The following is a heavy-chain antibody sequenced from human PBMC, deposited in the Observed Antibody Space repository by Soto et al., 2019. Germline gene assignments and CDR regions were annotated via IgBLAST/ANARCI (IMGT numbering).Heavy chain of an antibody. D-gene: IGHD3-10*01. CDR2: INHSGST. CDR1: GGPFSGYY. CDR3: ARVSYYGSGSYYTLYSYYYYGMDV. Sequence: SETLSLTCAVYGGPFSGYYWSWIRQPPGKGLEWIGEINHSGSTNYNPSLKSRGTISVDTSKNQFSLKLSSVTAADTAVYYCARVSYYGSGSYYTLYSYYYYGMDVWGQGTTVTVSS. J-gene: IGHJ6*02. V-gene: IGHV4-34*01.